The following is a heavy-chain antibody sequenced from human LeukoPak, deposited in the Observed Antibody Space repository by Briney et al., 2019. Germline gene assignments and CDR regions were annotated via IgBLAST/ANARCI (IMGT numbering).Heavy chain of an antibody. V-gene: IGHV1-2*02. CDR3: ARTRQQLARNWFDP. J-gene: IGHJ5*02. CDR2: INPNSGGT. CDR1: GYTFTGYY. D-gene: IGHD6-13*01. Sequence: ASVTVSCKASGYTFTGYYMHWVRQAPGQGLEWMGWINPNSGGTNYAQKFQGRVTMTRDTSISTAYMELSRLRSDDMAVYYCARTRQQLARNWFDPWGQGTLVTVSS.